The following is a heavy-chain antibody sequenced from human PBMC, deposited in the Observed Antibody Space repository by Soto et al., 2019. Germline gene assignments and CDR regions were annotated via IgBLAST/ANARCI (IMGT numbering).Heavy chain of an antibody. D-gene: IGHD2-21*02. Sequence: GASVKVSCKDSGFTFTSSAVQWVRQARGQRLEWIGWIVVGSGNTNYAQKFQERVTITRDMSTSTAYMELSSLRSEDTAVYYCAAKGRGYCGGDCYSSFDYWGQGTLVTVSS. CDR2: IVVGSGNT. CDR1: GFTFTSSA. V-gene: IGHV1-58*01. CDR3: AAKGRGYCGGDCYSSFDY. J-gene: IGHJ4*02.